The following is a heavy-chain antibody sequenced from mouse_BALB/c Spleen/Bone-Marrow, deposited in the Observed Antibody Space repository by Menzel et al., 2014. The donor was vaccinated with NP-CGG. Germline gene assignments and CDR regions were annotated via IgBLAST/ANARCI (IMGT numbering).Heavy chain of an antibody. CDR3: ARGELPYYFDY. CDR1: GYTFTSYY. J-gene: IGHJ2*01. CDR2: IYPGDGST. Sequence: VQLVESGPELVKPGASVKMSCKASGYTFTSYYIHWVKQRPGQGLEWIGWIYPGDGSTKYNEKFKGKTTLTAEKSSSTAYMLLSSLTSEDSAIYFCARGELPYYFDYWGQGTTLTVSS. V-gene: IGHV1S56*01.